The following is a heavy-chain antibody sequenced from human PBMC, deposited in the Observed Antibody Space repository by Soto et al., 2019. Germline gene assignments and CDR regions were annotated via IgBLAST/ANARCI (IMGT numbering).Heavy chain of an antibody. J-gene: IGHJ4*02. Sequence: QVQLVQSGFEVKKPGSSVKVSCKASGGTFGSSLFSWVRQASGQGLEWMGRINPNINKPHYAQTYQDKVTLTADTTTRTVCTKLSSQTSENTATYYCLREAGSVGGVDYWGQGTLVTVS. V-gene: IGHV1-69*08. CDR1: GGTFGSSL. CDR2: INPNINKP. CDR3: LREAGSVGGVDY. D-gene: IGHD3-10*01.